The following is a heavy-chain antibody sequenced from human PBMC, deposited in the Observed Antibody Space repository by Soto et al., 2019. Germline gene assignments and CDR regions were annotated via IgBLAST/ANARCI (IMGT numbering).Heavy chain of an antibody. Sequence: GGSLRLSCAASGFTFSSYSMNWVRQAPGKGLEWVSYISSSSSTIYYADSVKGRFTISRDNAKNSLYLQMNSLRDEDTAVYYCARDSPTVSGSAPGDVDYWGQGTLVTVSS. CDR1: GFTFSSYS. J-gene: IGHJ4*02. D-gene: IGHD1-26*01. CDR3: ARDSPTVSGSAPGDVDY. CDR2: ISSSSSTI. V-gene: IGHV3-48*02.